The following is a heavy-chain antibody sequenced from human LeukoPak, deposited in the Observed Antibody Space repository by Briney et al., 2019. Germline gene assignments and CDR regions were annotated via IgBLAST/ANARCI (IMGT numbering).Heavy chain of an antibody. J-gene: IGHJ6*03. CDR1: GYTFTSYA. Sequence: ASVKVSCKASGYTFTSYAMNWVRQAPGQGLEWMGWINTNTGNPTYAQGFTGRFVFSLDTSVSTAYLQISSLKAEDTAVYYCARARGEDCTARFGELLCYYYYYMDVWGKGTTVTVSS. CDR2: INTNTGNP. V-gene: IGHV7-4-1*02. D-gene: IGHD3-10*01. CDR3: ARARGEDCTARFGELLCYYYYYMDV.